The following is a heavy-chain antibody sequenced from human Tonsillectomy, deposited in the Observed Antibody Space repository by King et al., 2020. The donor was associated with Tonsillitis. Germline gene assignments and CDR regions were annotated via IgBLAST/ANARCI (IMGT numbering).Heavy chain of an antibody. CDR2: ISGSSSTI. CDR1: GFTFSRYG. CDR3: ARSFGSGSFDYYFDY. D-gene: IGHD3-10*01. J-gene: IGHJ4*02. Sequence: VQLVESGGGLVQPGGSLRLSCAASGFTFSRYGMSWVRQAPGKGLEWVSYISGSSSTIHYADSVKGRLTISRDNVKNSLYLQMNSLRAEDTALYYCARSFGSGSFDYYFDYWGQGTLVTVSS. V-gene: IGHV3-48*01.